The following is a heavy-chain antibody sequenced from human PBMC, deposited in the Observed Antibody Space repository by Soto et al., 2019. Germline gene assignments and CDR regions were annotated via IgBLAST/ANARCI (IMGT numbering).Heavy chain of an antibody. J-gene: IGHJ6*02. CDR3: AKIHSSKPQLEMATIWWNYYYGMDV. D-gene: IGHD5-12*01. CDR2: ISGSGGST. CDR1: GFTFSSYA. V-gene: IGHV3-23*01. Sequence: QPVGSLRLSCAASGFTFSSYAMSWVRQAPGKGLEWVSAISGSGGSTYYADSVKGRFTISRDNSMNTLYLQMNSLRAEDTAVYYCAKIHSSKPQLEMATIWWNYYYGMDVWGQGTTVTVSS.